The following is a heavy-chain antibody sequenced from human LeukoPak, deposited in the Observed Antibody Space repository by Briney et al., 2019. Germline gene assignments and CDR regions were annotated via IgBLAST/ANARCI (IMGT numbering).Heavy chain of an antibody. CDR3: ARDLGARYCSSTSCYDVAYCGGDCYLGY. Sequence: ASVTVSCKASGYTFTVYYMHWVRQAPGQGLEWMGWINPNSGGTNYAQKFQGRVTMTRDTSISTAYMELSRLRSDDTAVYYCARDLGARYCSSTSCYDVAYCGGDCYLGYWGQGTLVTVSS. J-gene: IGHJ4*02. CDR2: INPNSGGT. V-gene: IGHV1-2*02. D-gene: IGHD2-2*01. CDR1: GYTFTVYY.